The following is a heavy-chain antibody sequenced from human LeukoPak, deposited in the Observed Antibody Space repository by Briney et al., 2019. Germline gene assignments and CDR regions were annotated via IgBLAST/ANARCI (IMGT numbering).Heavy chain of an antibody. CDR2: ISSSGSTI. CDR1: GFTFSDYY. V-gene: IGHV3-11*01. Sequence: PGGSLRLSCAASGFTFSDYYMSWIRQAPGKGLEWVSYISSSGSTIYYADSAKGRFTISRDNAKNSLYLQMNSLRAEDTAVYYCAREEYSSSSVDYWGQGTLVTVSS. D-gene: IGHD6-6*01. CDR3: AREEYSSSSVDY. J-gene: IGHJ4*02.